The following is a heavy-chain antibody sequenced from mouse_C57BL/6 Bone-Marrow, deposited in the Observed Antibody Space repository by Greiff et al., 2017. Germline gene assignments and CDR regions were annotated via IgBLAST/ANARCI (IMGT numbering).Heavy chain of an antibody. J-gene: IGHJ3*01. V-gene: IGHV5-6*01. D-gene: IGHD4-1*02. CDR2: ISSGGSYT. CDR3: ARLQLGPWFAY. Sequence: EVKLVESGGDLVKPGGSLKLSCAASGFTFSSYGMSWVRQTPDKRLEWVATISSGGSYTYYPDSVKGRFTIPRDNAKNTLYLQMSSLKSEETAMYYCARLQLGPWFAYWGQGTLVTVSA. CDR1: GFTFSSYG.